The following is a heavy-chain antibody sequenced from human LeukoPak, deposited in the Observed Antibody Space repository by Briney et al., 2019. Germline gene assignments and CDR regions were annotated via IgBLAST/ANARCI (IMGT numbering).Heavy chain of an antibody. Sequence: SETLSLTCTVSGGSIRSYYWSWIRQPPGKGLEWIGYIYYSGSTNYNPSLKSRVTISEDTSKNQFSLKLSSVTAADTALYYCARVRPVAGTDYWGQGTLVTVSS. V-gene: IGHV4-59*01. J-gene: IGHJ4*02. CDR3: ARVRPVAGTDY. D-gene: IGHD6-19*01. CDR1: GGSIRSYY. CDR2: IYYSGST.